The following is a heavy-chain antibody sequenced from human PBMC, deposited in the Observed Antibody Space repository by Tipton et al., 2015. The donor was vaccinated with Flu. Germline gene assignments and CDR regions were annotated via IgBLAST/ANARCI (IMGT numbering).Heavy chain of an antibody. D-gene: IGHD2-2*01. CDR2: INWVSSTM. J-gene: IGHJ6*02. Sequence: SLRLSCAASGFTFDDYTMHWVRQAPGQGLEWVSSINWVSSTMDYAVSVRGRFTISRDNAKNSLYLQMNSLTPEDTALYYCARDRSPSASMDCYFYSGMDVWGQGTAVTVSS. CDR1: GFTFDDYT. CDR3: ARDRSPSASMDCYFYSGMDV. V-gene: IGHV3-9*01.